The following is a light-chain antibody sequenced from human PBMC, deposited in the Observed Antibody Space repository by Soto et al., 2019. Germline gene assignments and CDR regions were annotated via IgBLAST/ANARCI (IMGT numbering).Light chain of an antibody. J-gene: IGKJ4*01. CDR3: QQANSFPVT. CDR2: GAS. CDR1: QGIRSW. V-gene: IGKV1-12*01. Sequence: DIQMTQSPSFVSASVGDSVTITCRASQGIRSWLVWYQQRPGKAPQLLIHGASSLQSGVPSRFSGSGSGTDFTLAINSLQPEDVATYYCQQANSFPVTFGGGTKVEI.